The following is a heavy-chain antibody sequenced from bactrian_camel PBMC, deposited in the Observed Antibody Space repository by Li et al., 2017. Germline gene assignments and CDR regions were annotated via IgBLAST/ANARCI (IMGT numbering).Heavy chain of an antibody. CDR1: TYTHSTTA. V-gene: IGHV3S53*01. CDR2: ITIDEGST. CDR3: NAELEVGYSGPWCKAVSDY. D-gene: IGHD5*01. Sequence: QVQLVESGGGLVQPGGSLRLTCAASTYTHSTTAMGWFRQAPGKEREGVASITIDEGSTYYADSVKGRFTISLDMAKDTVYLQMNSLQPDDTAMYYCNAELEVGYSGPWCKAVSDYWGQGTQVTV. J-gene: IGHJ4*01.